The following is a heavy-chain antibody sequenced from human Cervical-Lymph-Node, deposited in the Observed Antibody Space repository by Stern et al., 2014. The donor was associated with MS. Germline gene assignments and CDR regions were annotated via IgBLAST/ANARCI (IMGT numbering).Heavy chain of an antibody. V-gene: IGHV3-74*01. CDR1: EFTFRTYW. CDR3: ARDLSGRDDS. CDR2: INEDGSTT. Sequence: VQLVESGGGLVQPGGSLRLSCADSEFTFRTYWMHWVRQVPGKGLMWVSRINEDGSTTNYADSVKGRFTISRDNGRNTLYLQMNSLRSEDTAVYYCARDLSGRDDSWGQGTLVTVSS. J-gene: IGHJ4*02. D-gene: IGHD1-26*01.